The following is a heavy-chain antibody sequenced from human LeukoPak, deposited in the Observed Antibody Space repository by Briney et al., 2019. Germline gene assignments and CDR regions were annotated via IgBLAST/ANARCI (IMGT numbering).Heavy chain of an antibody. V-gene: IGHV4-34*01. CDR3: ARLPSADIVVVPDDYYYYYMDV. D-gene: IGHD2-2*01. CDR2: INHSGST. Sequence: SETLSLTCAVYGGSFSGYYWSWIRQPPGKGLEWIGEINHSGSTNYNPSLKSRVTISVDTSKNQFSLKLSSVTAADTAVYYCARLPSADIVVVPDDYYYYYMDVWGKGTTVTVSS. CDR1: GGSFSGYY. J-gene: IGHJ6*03.